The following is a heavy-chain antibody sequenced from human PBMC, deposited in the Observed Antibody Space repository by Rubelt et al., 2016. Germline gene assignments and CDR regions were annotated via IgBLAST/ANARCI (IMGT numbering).Heavy chain of an antibody. Sequence: EVQLVESGGGLVQPGGSLRLSCAASGFTFSSYSMNWVRQAPGKGLEWISYITSSSGAIHYVDSVKGRFTISRDNAKSSRYLQMNSLRDEDTAVYYCARGLSSSDDYWGQGTLVTVSS. V-gene: IGHV3-48*02. D-gene: IGHD6-6*01. J-gene: IGHJ4*02. CDR1: GFTFSSYS. CDR3: ARGLSSSDDY. CDR2: ITSSSGAI.